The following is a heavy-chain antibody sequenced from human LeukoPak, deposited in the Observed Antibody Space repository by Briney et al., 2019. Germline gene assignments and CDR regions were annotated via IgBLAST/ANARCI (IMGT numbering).Heavy chain of an antibody. CDR3: ARAMYYYDSSGYYDYFDY. CDR1: GYTFTGYY. V-gene: IGHV1-2*02. Sequence: ASVKVSCKASGYTFTGYYMHWVRQAPGQGLEWMGWINPNSGGTNYAQKFQGRVTMTRDTSISTAYMELSRLRSDDTAVYYCARAMYYYDSSGYYDYFDYWGQRTLVTVSS. CDR2: INPNSGGT. J-gene: IGHJ4*02. D-gene: IGHD3-22*01.